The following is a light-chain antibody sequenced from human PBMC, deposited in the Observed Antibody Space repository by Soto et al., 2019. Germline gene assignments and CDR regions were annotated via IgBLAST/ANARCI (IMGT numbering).Light chain of an antibody. Sequence: ERVMTQSPATLSVSPGERATLSCRASQSVSSNLAWYQQKPGQAPRLLMYGISTRATGIPARFSGSGSGTEFTLTISSLQSEDFAIYYCQQHNNWPLTFGGGTKVEIK. V-gene: IGKV3-15*01. CDR2: GIS. CDR3: QQHNNWPLT. J-gene: IGKJ4*01. CDR1: QSVSSN.